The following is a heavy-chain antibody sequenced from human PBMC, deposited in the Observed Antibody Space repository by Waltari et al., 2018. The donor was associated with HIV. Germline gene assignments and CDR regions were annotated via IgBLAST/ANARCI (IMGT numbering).Heavy chain of an antibody. CDR2: SNGGTGKT. V-gene: IGHV1-3*01. CDR1: GYNFNNSS. CDR3: ARAGIVRGNAYGLLDV. Sequence: QVHLVQSGADVKRPGTSVTVSCKASGYNFNNSSLHWLRQAPGQRPEWMGWSNGGTGKTKYSQNFQDRVTITKDASANISYMVLKSLRPEDTALYYCARAGIVRGNAYGLLDVWGQGTPVAVSS. D-gene: IGHD3-10*02. J-gene: IGHJ4*02.